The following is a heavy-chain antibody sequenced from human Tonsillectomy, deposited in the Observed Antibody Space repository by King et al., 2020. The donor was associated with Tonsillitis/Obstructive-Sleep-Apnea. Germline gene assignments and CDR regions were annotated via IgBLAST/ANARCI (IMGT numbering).Heavy chain of an antibody. D-gene: IGHD2/OR15-2a*01. Sequence: VQLVESGGGLVQPGGSLRLSCAASGFTVSSNSMSWVRQAPGKGLEWVSVILSGGSISYAGSVMCRFTTSRDNSKNTLFLQMNSLIAEDTAVYYCAREIEYGWFDPWGQGTLVTVSS. J-gene: IGHJ5*02. V-gene: IGHV3-66*01. CDR2: ILSGGSI. CDR3: AREIEYGWFDP. CDR1: GFTVSSNS.